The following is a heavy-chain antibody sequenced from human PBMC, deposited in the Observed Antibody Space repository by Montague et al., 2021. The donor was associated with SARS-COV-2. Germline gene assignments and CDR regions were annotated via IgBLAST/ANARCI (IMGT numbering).Heavy chain of an antibody. V-gene: IGHV4-59*01. CDR2: IFLSGAT. Sequence: SETLSLTCTVSGDSISDYYWSWIRQPPGMGLEWVGYIFLSGATNYNPPLKIRVIISLDTSKSQFSLRLSSVTAADTAIYYCARTSRGSRYFYGVDAWGQGTPVTVSS. CDR3: ARTSRGSRYFYGVDA. D-gene: IGHD3-10*01. J-gene: IGHJ6*02. CDR1: GDSISDYY.